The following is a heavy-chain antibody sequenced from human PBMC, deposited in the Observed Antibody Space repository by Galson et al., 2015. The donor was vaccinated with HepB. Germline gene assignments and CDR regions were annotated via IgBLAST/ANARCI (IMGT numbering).Heavy chain of an antibody. J-gene: IGHJ2*01. CDR3: ARERVVVPAAPPHWYFDL. V-gene: IGHV3-30-3*01. D-gene: IGHD2-2*01. CDR2: ISYDGSNK. CDR1: GFTFSSYA. Sequence: SLRLSCAASGFTFSSYAMHWVRQAPGKGLEWVAVISYDGSNKYYADSVKGRFTISRDNSKNTLYLQMNSLRAEDTAVYYCARERVVVPAAPPHWYFDLWGRGTLVTVSS.